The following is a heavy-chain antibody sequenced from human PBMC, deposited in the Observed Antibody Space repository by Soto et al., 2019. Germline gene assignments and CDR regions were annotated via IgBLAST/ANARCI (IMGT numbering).Heavy chain of an antibody. CDR1: GFTFSNAW. D-gene: IGHD3-22*01. Sequence: GGSLRLSXAASGFTFSNAWMSWVRQAPGKGLEWVGRIKSKTDGGTTDYAAPVKGRFTISRDDSKNTLYLQMNSLKTEDTAVYYCTTDIRGVPTMIVVVPTDYWGQGTLVTVSS. J-gene: IGHJ4*02. CDR2: IKSKTDGGTT. CDR3: TTDIRGVPTMIVVVPTDY. V-gene: IGHV3-15*01.